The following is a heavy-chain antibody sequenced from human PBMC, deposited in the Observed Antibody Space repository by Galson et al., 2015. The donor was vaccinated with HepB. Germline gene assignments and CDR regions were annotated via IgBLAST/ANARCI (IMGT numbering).Heavy chain of an antibody. Sequence: QSGAEVKXPGESLKISCKASXFTFTSYWIAWXRQMPGKGLEWMGIIYPGNSDTRYSPSFQGQVTISADKSISTAYLQWSSLKASDTARYYCARDSSSTTYRRQLXXYYYYGMDVWGXGTTVTVSS. V-gene: IGHV5-51*01. CDR2: IYPGNSDT. CDR1: XFTFTSYW. J-gene: IGHJ6*02. CDR3: ARDSSSTTYRRQLXXYYYYGMDV. D-gene: IGHD6-6*01.